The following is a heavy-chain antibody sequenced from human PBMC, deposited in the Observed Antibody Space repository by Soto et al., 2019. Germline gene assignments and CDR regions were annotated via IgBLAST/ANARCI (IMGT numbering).Heavy chain of an antibody. CDR1: GYTFTSHG. V-gene: IGHV1-18*01. CDR2: ISPYNGDT. D-gene: IGHD2-15*01. Sequence: QVQLVQSGAEMKKSGASVKVSCKASGYTFTSHGISWVRQAPGQGLEWVGWISPYNGDTNYAQKVQDRVSMTTDTSTRTDYMELRSLRSDDTAVYYCARDRVEGYCRGGSCYSPGYWGQGTLVTVSS. CDR3: ARDRVEGYCRGGSCYSPGY. J-gene: IGHJ4*02.